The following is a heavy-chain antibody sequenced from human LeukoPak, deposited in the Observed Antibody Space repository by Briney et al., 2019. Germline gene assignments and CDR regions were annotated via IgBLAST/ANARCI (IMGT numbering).Heavy chain of an antibody. J-gene: IGHJ4*02. CDR3: ARVSKRGDGYNFNEY. CDR1: GGSISSSSYY. D-gene: IGHD5-24*01. Sequence: TSETLSLTCTVSGGSISSSSYYWGWIRQPPGKGLEWIGSIYYSGSTYYNPSLKSRVTISVDTSKNQFSLKLSSVTAADTAVYYCARVSKRGDGYNFNEYWGQGTLVTVSS. CDR2: IYYSGST. V-gene: IGHV4-39*07.